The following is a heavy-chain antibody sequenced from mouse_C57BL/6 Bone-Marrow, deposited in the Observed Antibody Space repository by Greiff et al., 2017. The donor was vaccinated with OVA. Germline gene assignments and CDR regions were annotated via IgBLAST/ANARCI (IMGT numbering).Heavy chain of an antibody. J-gene: IGHJ2*01. V-gene: IGHV1-81*01. CDR3: ARWGLRDVFYFDY. Sequence: QVQLQQSGAELARPGASVKLSCTASGYTFTSYGISWVQQRPGQGLEWIGEIYPRSGNTYYNEKFKGKATLTADKSSSTAYMELRSLTSEDTAVYFCARWGLRDVFYFDYRGKGTTLTVSS. CDR1: GYTFTSYG. CDR2: IYPRSGNT. D-gene: IGHD2-4*01.